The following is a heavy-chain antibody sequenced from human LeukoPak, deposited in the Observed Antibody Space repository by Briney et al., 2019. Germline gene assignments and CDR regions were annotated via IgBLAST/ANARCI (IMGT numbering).Heavy chain of an antibody. V-gene: IGHV4-38-2*01. CDR1: GYSISSGYY. D-gene: IGHD3-16*01. CDR3: ATFLGDSRSFDY. J-gene: IGHJ4*02. Sequence: PSETLSLTCAVSGYSISSGYYWGWIRQPPGKGLEWIGSIYYSGSTYYNPSLKSRVTISVDTSKNQFSLKLSSVTAADTAVYYCATFLGDSRSFDYWGQGTLVTVSS. CDR2: IYYSGST.